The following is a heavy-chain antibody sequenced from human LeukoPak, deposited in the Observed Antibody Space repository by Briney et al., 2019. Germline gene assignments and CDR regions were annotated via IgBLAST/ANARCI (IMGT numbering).Heavy chain of an antibody. CDR1: GFTVSSNY. V-gene: IGHV3-66*01. CDR3: AKDFWSGYYPNY. CDR2: IYSGGST. D-gene: IGHD3-3*01. Sequence: PGGSLRLSCAASGFTVSSNYMSWVRQAPGKGLEWVSIIYSGGSTYYADSVKGRFTISRDNSKNTLYLQMNSLRAEDTAVYYCAKDFWSGYYPNYWGQGTLVTVSS. J-gene: IGHJ4*02.